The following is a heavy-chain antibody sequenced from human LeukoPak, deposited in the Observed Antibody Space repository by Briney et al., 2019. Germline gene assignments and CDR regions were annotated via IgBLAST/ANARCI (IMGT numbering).Heavy chain of an antibody. Sequence: GGCLRLSCAASGFPFSSHWLSWFRQSPGRGLEGVANIKQDGSEKYYVDSVKGRFTISRDNAKNSQYLQMNSLRAEDTAVYYCASGGGWVFDNWGQGTLVTVSS. V-gene: IGHV3-7*01. CDR3: ASGGGWVFDN. D-gene: IGHD6-19*01. CDR1: GFPFSSHW. J-gene: IGHJ4*02. CDR2: IKQDGSEK.